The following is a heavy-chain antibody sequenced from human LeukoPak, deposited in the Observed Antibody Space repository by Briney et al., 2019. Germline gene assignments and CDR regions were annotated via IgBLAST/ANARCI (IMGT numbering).Heavy chain of an antibody. CDR3: AREDALEYSSPSGFYYYMDV. D-gene: IGHD6-6*01. CDR2: INPNSGGT. CDR1: GYTFTGYY. J-gene: IGHJ6*03. V-gene: IGHV1-2*06. Sequence: ASVKVSCKASGYTFTGYYMHWVRQAPGQGLEWMGRINPNSGGTNYAQKFQGRVTMTRDTSISTAYMELSRLRSDDTAVYYCAREDALEYSSPSGFYYYMDVWGKGTTVTVSS.